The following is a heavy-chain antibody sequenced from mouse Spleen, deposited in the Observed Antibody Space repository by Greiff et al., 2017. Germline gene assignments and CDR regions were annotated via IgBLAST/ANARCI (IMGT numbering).Heavy chain of an antibody. V-gene: IGHV5-12*02. CDR2: ITNGGGST. CDR1: GFTFSDYY. J-gene: IGHJ4*01. D-gene: IGHD2-10*01. Sequence: EVQRVESGGGLVQPGGSLKLSCATSGFTFSDYYMFWVRQTPEKRLEWVAYITNGGGSTHYPDTLKGRFTISRDDAKNILYLQMSRLKSEDTAMYYCARTYYGNYDAMDYWGQGTSVTVSS. CDR3: ARTYYGNYDAMDY.